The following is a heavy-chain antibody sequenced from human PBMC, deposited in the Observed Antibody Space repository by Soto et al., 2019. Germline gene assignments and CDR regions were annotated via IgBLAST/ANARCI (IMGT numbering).Heavy chain of an antibody. D-gene: IGHD3-3*01. CDR1: GGSFSGYY. CDR2: INHSGST. V-gene: IGHV4-34*01. CDR3: ARGLGSGYALYYFDY. J-gene: IGHJ4*02. Sequence: PSETLSLTCAVYGGSFSGYYWSWIRQPPGKGLGWIGEINHSGSTNYNPSLKSRVTISVDTSKNQFSLKLSSVTAADTAVYYCARGLGSGYALYYFDYWGQGTLVTVSS.